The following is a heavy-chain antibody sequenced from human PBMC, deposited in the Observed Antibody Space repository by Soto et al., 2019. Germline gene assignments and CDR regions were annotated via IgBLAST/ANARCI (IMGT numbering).Heavy chain of an antibody. D-gene: IGHD2-21*01. Sequence: GGSLRLSCAASGFTFSSYWMSWVRQAPGKGLEWVGNIKQDGSGKYYVDSVNGRFTISRDNAKNSLYLQMNSLRAEDTAVYYCARDLIGDAFDIWGQGTMVTVSS. CDR3: ARDLIGDAFDI. CDR1: GFTFSSYW. J-gene: IGHJ3*02. CDR2: IKQDGSGK. V-gene: IGHV3-7*03.